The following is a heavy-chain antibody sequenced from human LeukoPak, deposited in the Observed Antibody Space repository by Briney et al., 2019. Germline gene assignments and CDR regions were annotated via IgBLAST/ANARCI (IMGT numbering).Heavy chain of an antibody. J-gene: IGHJ3*02. CDR1: GYTFTSYY. V-gene: IGHV1-46*01. CDR3: ARGDWNYGAFDI. CDR2: INPSGGGT. Sequence: ASVKVSCKASGYTFTSYYMHWVRQAPGQGLEWMGIINPSGGGTSYAQKFQGRVSTTWATSTTTVYMELSSLRSEDAAVYYCARGDWNYGAFDIWGQGTMVTVSS. D-gene: IGHD1-7*01.